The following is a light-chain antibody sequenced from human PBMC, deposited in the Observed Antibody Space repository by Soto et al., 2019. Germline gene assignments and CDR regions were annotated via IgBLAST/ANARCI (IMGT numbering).Light chain of an antibody. Sequence: EVVLTQSPVTLSLSPGERATLSCRASQSFRGLLAWYQQKPGQAPRLLIYDAYNRATGIPPRFSGSGSGTDFTLTIRSLEPEDSAVYYCQQRHMWPITFGQGTRLE. J-gene: IGKJ5*01. CDR2: DAY. CDR3: QQRHMWPIT. CDR1: QSFRGL. V-gene: IGKV3-11*01.